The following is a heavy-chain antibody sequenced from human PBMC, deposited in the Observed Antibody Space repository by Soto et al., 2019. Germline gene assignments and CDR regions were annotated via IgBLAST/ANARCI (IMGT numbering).Heavy chain of an antibody. J-gene: IGHJ4*02. V-gene: IGHV1-18*01. Sequence: QVQLVQSGAEVKKPGASVKVSCKASGYTFTSYGISWVRQAPGQGLEWMGWISAYNGNTNYAQNLQVRVTMTTDTSTSTAYMELRSLRSDETAVYYCARDRQPRGAAAQILNFDYWGQGTLVTVSS. CDR2: ISAYNGNT. CDR1: GYTFTSYG. D-gene: IGHD2-2*01. CDR3: ARDRQPRGAAAQILNFDY.